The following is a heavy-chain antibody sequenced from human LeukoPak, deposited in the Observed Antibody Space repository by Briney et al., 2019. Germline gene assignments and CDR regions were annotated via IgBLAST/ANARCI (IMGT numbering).Heavy chain of an antibody. CDR1: GGSISSSSYY. CDR2: IYYSGST. CDR3: ARGGGGYCTNGVCSRPYYFDY. D-gene: IGHD2-8*01. V-gene: IGHV4-39*07. Sequence: PSETLSLTCTVSGGSISSSSYYWGWIRQPPGKGLEWIGSIYYSGSTYYNPSLKSRVTISVDTSKNQFSLKLSSVTAADTAVYYCARGGGGYCTNGVCSRPYYFDYWGQGTLVTVSS. J-gene: IGHJ4*02.